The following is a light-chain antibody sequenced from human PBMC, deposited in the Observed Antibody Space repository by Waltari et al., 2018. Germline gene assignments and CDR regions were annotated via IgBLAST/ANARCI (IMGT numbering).Light chain of an antibody. CDR2: AVN. CDR3: SSYADTDNLL. CDR1: SSDIGGYDH. Sequence: QSALTQPPSASGSPGQSVTISCTGTSSDIGGYDHVSWYQQHPGKVPKLLIYAVNKRPTGVPDRFSGSKSDNTASLTVSGLQADDEADYYCSSYADTDNLLFGGGTKLTVL. J-gene: IGLJ3*02. V-gene: IGLV2-8*01.